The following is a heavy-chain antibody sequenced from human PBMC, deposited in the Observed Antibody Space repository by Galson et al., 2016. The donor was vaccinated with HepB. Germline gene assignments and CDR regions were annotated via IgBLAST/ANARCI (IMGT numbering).Heavy chain of an antibody. CDR2: ITPIFGTT. D-gene: IGHD3-16*02. CDR3: ARVGPFLIVDV. Sequence: SVKVSCKASGGSFTSYSISWVRQAPGQGLEWVGGITPIFGTTNYAQKFQDRVTMTANESASTAYMELSNLTSGDTAIYFCARVGPFLIVDVWGQGTTVIVSS. J-gene: IGHJ6*02. CDR1: GGSFTSYS. V-gene: IGHV1-69*13.